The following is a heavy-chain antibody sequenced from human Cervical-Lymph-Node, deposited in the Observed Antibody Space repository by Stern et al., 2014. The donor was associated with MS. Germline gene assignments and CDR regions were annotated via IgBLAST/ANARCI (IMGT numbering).Heavy chain of an antibody. CDR3: AIEPGVGVVITAYSQH. CDR1: GCNFSNYS. J-gene: IGHJ1*01. D-gene: IGHD3-3*01. Sequence: QDQLVQSGAEVKSPGSSAKVSCKASGCNFSNYSISWVRQAPGQGLEWIGGIIPILKAAHYAQDFQDRVTITADESSNTAYLELSPLTSDDTAVYYCAIEPGVGVVITAYSQHWGRGTLVIVSS. V-gene: IGHV1-69*11. CDR2: IIPILKAA.